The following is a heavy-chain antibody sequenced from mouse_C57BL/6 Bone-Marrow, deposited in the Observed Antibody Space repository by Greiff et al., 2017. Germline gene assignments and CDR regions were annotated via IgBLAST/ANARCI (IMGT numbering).Heavy chain of an antibody. V-gene: IGHV5-17*01. CDR2: ISSGSSTI. CDR3: ERIYYDYDAWFAY. CDR1: GFTFSDYG. J-gene: IGHJ3*01. D-gene: IGHD2-4*01. Sequence: EVMLVESGGGLVKPGGSLKLSCAASGFTFSDYGMHWVRQAPEKGLEWVAYISSGSSTIYYADTVKGRFTISRDNAKNTLFRQMTSLRSEDTAMYYCERIYYDYDAWFAYWGQGTLVTVSA.